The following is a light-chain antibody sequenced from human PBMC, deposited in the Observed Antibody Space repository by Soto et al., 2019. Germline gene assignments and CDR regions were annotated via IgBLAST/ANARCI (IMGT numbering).Light chain of an antibody. CDR1: QDISNY. J-gene: IGKJ2*01. CDR2: DAS. Sequence: DIQMTQSPSSLSASVGARVTITCQASQDISNYLNWYQHQPGKAPKLLIYDASNLKAGVPSRFSGSGSGTDFTFTINNLQPEHTATYYRQQDDNHPPTYTFGQGTKLESK. V-gene: IGKV1-33*01. CDR3: QQDDNHPPTYT.